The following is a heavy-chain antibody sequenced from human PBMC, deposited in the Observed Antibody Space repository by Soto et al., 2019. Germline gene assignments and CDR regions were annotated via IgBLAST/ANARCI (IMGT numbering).Heavy chain of an antibody. Sequence: QVQLVQSGAEVKKPGSSVRVSCKASGDTFSTYTISWVRQAPGQGFEWLGRSIPILDVANYAQSFQGRGTITADKSTSTAYMELNSLRSEDTAVYYCARDSGNQLLIDYWGQGTLVTVSS. D-gene: IGHD2-2*01. CDR2: SIPILDVA. CDR1: GDTFSTYT. J-gene: IGHJ4*02. CDR3: ARDSGNQLLIDY. V-gene: IGHV1-69*08.